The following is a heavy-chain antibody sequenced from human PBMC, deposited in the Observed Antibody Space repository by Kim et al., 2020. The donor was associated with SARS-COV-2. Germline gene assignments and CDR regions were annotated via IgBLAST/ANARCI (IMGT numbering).Heavy chain of an antibody. CDR2: IYPGDSDT. J-gene: IGHJ2*01. CDR3: ARRGDSSGYGGWYFDL. V-gene: IGHV5-51*01. CDR1: GYSFTSYW. D-gene: IGHD3-22*01. Sequence: GESLKISCKGSGYSFTSYWIGWVRQMPVKGLEWMGIIYPGDSDTRYSPSFQGQVTISADKSISTAYLQWSSLKASDTAMYYCARRGDSSGYGGWYFDLWGRGTLVTVSS.